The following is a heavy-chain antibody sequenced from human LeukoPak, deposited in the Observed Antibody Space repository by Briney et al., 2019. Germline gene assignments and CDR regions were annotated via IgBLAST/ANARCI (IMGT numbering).Heavy chain of an antibody. CDR1: GYTFTGYY. CDR2: INPNSGGT. J-gene: IGHJ4*02. D-gene: IGHD5-18*01. CDR3: ARKTSVDTAMDVLDY. Sequence: ASVKVSCKASGYTFTGYYMHWVRQAPGQGLEWMGWINPNSGGTNYAQKLQGRVTMTRDTSISTASMELSKLRSYDTAVHYCARKTSVDTAMDVLDYWGQGTLVTVSS. V-gene: IGHV1-2*02.